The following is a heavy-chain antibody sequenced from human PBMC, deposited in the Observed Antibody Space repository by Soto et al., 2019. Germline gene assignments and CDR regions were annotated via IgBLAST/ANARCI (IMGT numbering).Heavy chain of an antibody. J-gene: IGHJ4*02. CDR2: IKPGGSEK. CDR1: GLTFSGHW. V-gene: IGHV3-7*03. Sequence: LRLSCAASGLTFSGHWMTWVRQPQGKGPEWVASIKPGGSEKSYVDSVKGRSTNSRDNRKNSLSLQMNSLRAEDTAVYYCASRPAGNTYHAVFDFWGQGTLVTVSS. CDR3: ASRPAGNTYHAVFDF. D-gene: IGHD6-6*01.